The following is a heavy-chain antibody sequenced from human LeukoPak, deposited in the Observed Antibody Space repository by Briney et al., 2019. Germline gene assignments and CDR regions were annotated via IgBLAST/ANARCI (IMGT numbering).Heavy chain of an antibody. V-gene: IGHV1-69*06. D-gene: IGHD4-17*01. CDR2: IIPIFGTA. CDR3: ARAKGTVTTHYYYYYYMDV. Sequence: SVKVSCKASGGTFSSYAISWVRQAPGQGLEWMGGIIPIFGTANYAQKFQGRVTITADKSTSTAYLELSSLRSEDTAVYYCARAKGTVTTHYYYYYYMDVWGKGTTVTVSS. J-gene: IGHJ6*03. CDR1: GGTFSSYA.